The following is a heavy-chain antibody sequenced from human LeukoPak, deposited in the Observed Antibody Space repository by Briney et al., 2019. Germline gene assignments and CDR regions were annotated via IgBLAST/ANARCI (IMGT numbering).Heavy chain of an antibody. V-gene: IGHV6-1*01. J-gene: IGHJ4*02. Sequence: SQTLSLTCAISGDSVSSNSGVWNWIRQSTSRGLEWLGKTYYTSKWHNDYEESVKIRIGINPDTSKNQYSLQLNSVTPEDTAVYYCARGGVATGFDYWGQGTLVTVSS. CDR2: TYYTSKWHN. CDR1: GDSVSSNSGV. CDR3: ARGGVATGFDY.